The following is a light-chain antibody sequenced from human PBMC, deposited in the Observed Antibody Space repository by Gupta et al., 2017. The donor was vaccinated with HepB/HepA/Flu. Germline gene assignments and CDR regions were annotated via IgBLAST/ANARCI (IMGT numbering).Light chain of an antibody. CDR3: SSRTSTRTLVV. CDR1: SSDVGAYNS. J-gene: IGLJ2*01. CDR2: DVA. Sequence: SALPQPASVSGSPGPSITISCTGTSSDVGAYNSVSWYQQDPGKAPNLLIYDVAARPSGIATRFSGAKSGNTAALTIAGLQTEDEADYFCSSRTSTRTLVVFGGGTKLTVL. V-gene: IGLV2-14*03.